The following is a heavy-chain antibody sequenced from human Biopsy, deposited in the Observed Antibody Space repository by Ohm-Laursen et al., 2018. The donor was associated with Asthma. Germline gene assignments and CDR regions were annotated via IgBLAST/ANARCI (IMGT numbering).Heavy chain of an antibody. Sequence: ASVKVSCKTSGYTFNSAGITWVRQAPGQGLERMGWISVYNGITKVAQKLQDRVTMITDTSTSTAYMELRSLRSDDTAVYFCARAVDYSHYYGIDVWGQGTTVTVS. V-gene: IGHV1-18*01. CDR2: ISVYNGIT. D-gene: IGHD3-10*01. CDR3: ARAVDYSHYYGIDV. J-gene: IGHJ6*02. CDR1: GYTFNSAG.